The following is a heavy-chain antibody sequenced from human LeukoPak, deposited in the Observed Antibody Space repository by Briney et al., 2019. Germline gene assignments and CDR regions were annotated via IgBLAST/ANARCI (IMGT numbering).Heavy chain of an antibody. CDR3: ARCEEGSVAFHI. CDR1: GFNFSDYY. V-gene: IGHV3-11*04. J-gene: IGHJ3*02. Sequence: GGSLRLSCAASGFNFSDYYMSWIRQAPGKGLEWVSYITSSGSTKYYADSVKGRFTISRDNAKNSLYLQMISLRAEDTAVYYCARCEEGSVAFHIWGQGTMVTVSS. CDR2: ITSSGSTK.